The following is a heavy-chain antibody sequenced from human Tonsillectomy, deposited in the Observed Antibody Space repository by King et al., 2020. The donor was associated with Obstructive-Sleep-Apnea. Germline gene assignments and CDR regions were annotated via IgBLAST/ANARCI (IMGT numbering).Heavy chain of an antibody. CDR2: IKSKTDGGTT. Sequence: EVQLVESGGGLVKPGGSLRLSCAASGFPFSNAWMSWVRQAPGKGLEWVGRIKSKTDGGTTDYAAPVKGRFTISRDDSKNTLYLQMNSLKTEDTAVYYCTTGSSWYYYYGMDVWGQGTTVTVSS. D-gene: IGHD6-13*01. CDR3: TTGSSWYYYYGMDV. V-gene: IGHV3-15*01. CDR1: GFPFSNAW. J-gene: IGHJ6*02.